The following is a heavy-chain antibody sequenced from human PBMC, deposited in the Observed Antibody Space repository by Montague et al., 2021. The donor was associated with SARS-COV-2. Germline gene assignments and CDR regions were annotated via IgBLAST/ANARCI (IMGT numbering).Heavy chain of an antibody. CDR3: AREDRWNWFDP. CDR1: GGSINSDY. V-gene: IGHV4-59*01. D-gene: IGHD5-24*01. Sequence: SETLSLTCTVSGGSINSDYWSWIRQPPGKGLEWIGYIYYRGSTNYNPSLKSRVTKSVDTSKNQFSLKLISVTAAETAVYYCAREDRWNWFDPWGQGILVTVSS. J-gene: IGHJ5*02. CDR2: IYYRGST.